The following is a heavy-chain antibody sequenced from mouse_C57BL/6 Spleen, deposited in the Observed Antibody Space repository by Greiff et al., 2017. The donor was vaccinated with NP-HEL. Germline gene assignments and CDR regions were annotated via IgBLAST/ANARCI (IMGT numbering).Heavy chain of an antibody. J-gene: IGHJ2*01. V-gene: IGHV10-1*01. Sequence: EVKLMESGGGLVQPKGSLKLSCAASGFSFNTYAMNWVRQAPGKGLEWVARIRSKSNNYATYYADSVKDRFTISRDDSESMLYLQMNNLKTEDTAMYYCVRHEGLRGYFDYWGQGTTLTVSS. D-gene: IGHD2-4*01. CDR1: GFSFNTYA. CDR2: IRSKSNNYAT. CDR3: VRHEGLRGYFDY.